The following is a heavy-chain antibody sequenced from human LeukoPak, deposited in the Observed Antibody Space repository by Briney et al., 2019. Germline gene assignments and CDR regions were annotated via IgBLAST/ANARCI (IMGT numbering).Heavy chain of an antibody. J-gene: IGHJ6*02. CDR2: ITNSGNSK. CDR1: GFTFSNHA. CDR3: ARGGGLDV. Sequence: GGSLRLSCAASGFTFSNHAIHWVRQAPGKGLEWVSYITNSGNSKSYADSVKGRFTISRDNTKNSLYLQMSNLRAEDTAVYFCARGGGLDVWGQGATVTVSS. D-gene: IGHD3-16*01. V-gene: IGHV3-48*01.